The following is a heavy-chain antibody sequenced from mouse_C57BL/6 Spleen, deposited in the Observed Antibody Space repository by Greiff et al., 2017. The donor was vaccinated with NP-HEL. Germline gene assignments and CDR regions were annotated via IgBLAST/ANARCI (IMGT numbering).Heavy chain of an antibody. CDR3: AREYGYYRFAY. CDR2: ISDGGSYT. J-gene: IGHJ3*01. Sequence: EVKLMESGGGLAKPGGSLKLSCAASGFTFSSYAMSWVRQTPEQSLEWVATISDGGSYTYYHDNVKGRFTITRDNAKNNLYLPMSHLTSENTAMYYCAREYGYYRFAYWGQGTLVTVSA. D-gene: IGHD2-3*01. V-gene: IGHV5-4*01. CDR1: GFTFSSYA.